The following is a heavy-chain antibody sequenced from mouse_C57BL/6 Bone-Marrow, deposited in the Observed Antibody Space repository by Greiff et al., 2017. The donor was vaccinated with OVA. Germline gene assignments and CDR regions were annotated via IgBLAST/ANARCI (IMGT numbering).Heavy chain of an antibody. CDR3: TRGITTVVARYFDV. D-gene: IGHD1-1*01. Sequence: EVQLQQSGTVLARPGASVKMSCKTSGYTFTSYWMHWVKQRPGQGLEWIWAIYPGNSDTSYNQKFKGKAKLTAVTSASTAYMELSSLTNEDSAVYYCTRGITTVVARYFDVWGTGTTVTVSS. V-gene: IGHV1-5*01. CDR1: GYTFTSYW. J-gene: IGHJ1*03. CDR2: IYPGNSDT.